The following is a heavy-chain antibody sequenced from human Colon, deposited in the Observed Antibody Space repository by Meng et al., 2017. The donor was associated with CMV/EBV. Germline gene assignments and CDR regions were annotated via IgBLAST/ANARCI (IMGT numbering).Heavy chain of an antibody. D-gene: IGHD2-2*01. J-gene: IGHJ4*02. CDR3: ARAGCSSTSSCWD. CDR2: IIPILGIA. V-gene: IGHV1-69*02. CDR1: GGTFSSYT. Sequence: SSVKVSCQASGGTFSSYTISWVRQAPGQGLEWMGRIIPILGIANYAQKFQGRVTITADKSTSTAYMELSRLRSEDTAVYYCARAGCSSTSSCWDWGQGTLVTVSS.